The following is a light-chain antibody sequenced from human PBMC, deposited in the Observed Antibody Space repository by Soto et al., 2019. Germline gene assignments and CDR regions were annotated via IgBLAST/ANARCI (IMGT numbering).Light chain of an antibody. CDR1: QNINIF. V-gene: IGKV3-20*01. CDR2: GAS. J-gene: IGKJ5*01. CDR3: QQSGSSST. Sequence: EIVLTQYPGTLSLSPGEGASLSCRADQNINIFLAWYQHKPGQAPRLLIYGASIRAPGIPDRFSGSGSGTDFALTISRLEPEDFAVYYCQQSGSSSTFGLGTRLEV.